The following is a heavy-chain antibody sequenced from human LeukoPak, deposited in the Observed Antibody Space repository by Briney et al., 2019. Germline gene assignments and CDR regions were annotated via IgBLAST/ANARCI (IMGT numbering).Heavy chain of an antibody. CDR3: ARDGVAPGIYFDS. V-gene: IGHV3-74*01. Sequence: GGSLRLSCAASGFTFSSYWMHWVRQVPGKGLVWVSRINSDGSSTSYADSVKGRFTISRDNAKNTLYVQMNSLRAEDTAVYYCARDGVAPGIYFDSWGQGTLVTVSS. J-gene: IGHJ4*02. CDR2: INSDGSST. CDR1: GFTFSSYW. D-gene: IGHD6-13*01.